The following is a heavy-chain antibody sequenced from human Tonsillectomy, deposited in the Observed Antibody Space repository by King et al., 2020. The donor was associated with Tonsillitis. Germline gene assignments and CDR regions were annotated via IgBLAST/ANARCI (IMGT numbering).Heavy chain of an antibody. CDR1: GFTFSSYA. V-gene: IGHV3-30-3*01. D-gene: IGHD4-17*01. Sequence: VQLVESGGGVVQPGRSLRLSCAASGFTFSSYAMHWVRQAPGKGLEWVAVISYDGSNKYYADSVKGRFTISRDNSKNTLYLQMNSLRAEDTAVYYCARGTTVTTGGFDYWGQGTLVTVSS. CDR3: ARGTTVTTGGFDY. CDR2: ISYDGSNK. J-gene: IGHJ4*02.